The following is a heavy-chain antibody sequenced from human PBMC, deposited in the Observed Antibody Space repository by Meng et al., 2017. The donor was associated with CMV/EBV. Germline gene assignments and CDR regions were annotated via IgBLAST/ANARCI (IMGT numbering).Heavy chain of an antibody. D-gene: IGHD2-2*01. CDR1: GFTFSSYW. CDR2: IKQDGSEK. J-gene: IGHJ6*02. V-gene: IGHV3-7*01. Sequence: GGSLRPSCAASGFTFSSYWMSWVRQAPGKGLEWVANIKQDGSEKYYVDSVKGRFTISRDNAKNSLYLQMNSLGAEDTAVYYCAREVIVVVPVNYYYYYGMDVWGQGTTVTVSS. CDR3: AREVIVVVPVNYYYYYGMDV.